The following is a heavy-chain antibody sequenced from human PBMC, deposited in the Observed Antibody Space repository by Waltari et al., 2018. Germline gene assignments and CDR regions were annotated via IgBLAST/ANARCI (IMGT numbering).Heavy chain of an antibody. Sequence: EVQLVESGGGLVQPGGSLRLSCAASGFTFSTYWMSWVRQAPGKVLAWVANINQDGSHKYYVYSVKGRFTISRDNAKNSLYLQMNSLRPEDTAVYYCARYDLGPYYYYGMDVWGQGTTVTASS. J-gene: IGHJ6*02. CDR2: INQDGSHK. D-gene: IGHD7-27*01. CDR3: ARYDLGPYYYYGMDV. CDR1: GFTFSTYW. V-gene: IGHV3-7*01.